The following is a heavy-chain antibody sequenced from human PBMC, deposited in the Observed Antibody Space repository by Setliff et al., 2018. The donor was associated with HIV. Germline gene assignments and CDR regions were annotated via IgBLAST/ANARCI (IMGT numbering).Heavy chain of an antibody. V-gene: IGHV4-61*02. D-gene: IGHD5-12*01. Sequence: PSETLSLTCTVSGVSINTGSFYWNWIRQPAGKGLEWIGRIYTDENTNYNPSLTSRVTISVDTSKNHFSLKLTSVTAADTAVYYCARAEMATIVAFDIWGQGTMVTV. CDR1: GVSINTGSFY. J-gene: IGHJ3*02. CDR3: ARAEMATIVAFDI. CDR2: IYTDENT.